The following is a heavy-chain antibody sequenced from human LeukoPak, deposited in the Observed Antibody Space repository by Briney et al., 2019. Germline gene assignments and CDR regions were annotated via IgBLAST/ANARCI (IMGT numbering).Heavy chain of an antibody. V-gene: IGHV4-31*03. CDR3: ARARGRYFDWLQGFDY. CDR2: IYYSGST. CDR1: DGSISSGGYY. D-gene: IGHD3-9*01. Sequence: PSETLSLTCTVSDGSISSGGYYWSWIRQHPGKGLEWIGYIYYSGSTYYNPSLKSRVTISVDTSKNQFSLKLSSVTAADTAVYYCARARGRYFDWLQGFDYWGQGTLVTVSS. J-gene: IGHJ4*02.